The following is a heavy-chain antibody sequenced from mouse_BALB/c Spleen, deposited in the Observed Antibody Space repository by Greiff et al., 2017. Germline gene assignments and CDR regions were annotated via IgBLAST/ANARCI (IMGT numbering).Heavy chain of an antibody. D-gene: IGHD4-1*01. CDR2: IAPGSGST. CDR3: TRTDYFDY. Sequence: DLVKPGASVKLSSKASGYTFTSYWINWIKQRPGQGLEWIGRIAPGSGSTYYNEMFKGKATLTVDTSSSTAYIQLSSLSSEDSAVYFCTRTDYFDYWGQGTTLTVSS. CDR1: GYTFTSYW. J-gene: IGHJ2*01. V-gene: IGHV1S41*01.